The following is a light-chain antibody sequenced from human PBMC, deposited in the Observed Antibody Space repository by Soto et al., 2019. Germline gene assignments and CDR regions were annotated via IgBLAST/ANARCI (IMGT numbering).Light chain of an antibody. J-gene: IGLJ1*01. V-gene: IGLV2-14*01. CDR3: ASLTTTSFV. CDR2: EVS. Sequence: QSVLTQPASVSGSPGQSITISCTGTSSDVGAYNFVSWYQHHPDKAPKLMISEVSNRPSGVSARFSGSKSGNTASLTISGLQAEDEADYYCASLTTTSFVFGTGTKVTVL. CDR1: SSDVGAYNF.